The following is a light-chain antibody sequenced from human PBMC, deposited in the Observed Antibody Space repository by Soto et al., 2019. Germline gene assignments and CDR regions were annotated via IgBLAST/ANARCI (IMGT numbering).Light chain of an antibody. CDR1: QGISNY. CDR3: QQYYNYPPP. CDR2: AAS. J-gene: IGKJ2*01. V-gene: IGKV1-8*01. Sequence: AIRMTQSPSSLSASTGDRVTITCRASQGISNYLAWYQQKPGTAPKLLIYAASTLPSGVPSRFSGRGSWTDFTLTIRYLQSEDFATYFCQQYYNYPPPFGQGTKLEI.